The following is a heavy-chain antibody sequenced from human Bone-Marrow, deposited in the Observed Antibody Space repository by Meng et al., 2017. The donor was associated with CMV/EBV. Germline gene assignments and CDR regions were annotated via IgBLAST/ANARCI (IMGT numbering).Heavy chain of an antibody. J-gene: IGHJ4*02. CDR3: ARSGGSTYYDILTGPDGHDY. CDR2: ISSSSSYI. V-gene: IGHV3-21*01. CDR1: GFTFSSYS. D-gene: IGHD3-9*01. Sequence: GGSLRLSCAASGFTFSSYSMNWVRQAPGKGLEWVSSISSSSSYIYYADSVKGRFTISRDNAKNSLYLQMNSLRAEDTAVYYCARSGGSTYYDILTGPDGHDYWGQGTLVTVSS.